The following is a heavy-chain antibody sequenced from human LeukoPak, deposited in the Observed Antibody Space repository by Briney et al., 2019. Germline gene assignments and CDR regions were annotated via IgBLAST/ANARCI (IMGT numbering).Heavy chain of an antibody. Sequence: GASVTVSYKASGGTFSSYAISWVRQAPGQGLEWMGGIIPIFGTANYAQKFQGRVTITTDESTSPAYMELSSLRSEDTAVYYCAVSWDYYYMGVWGKGTTVTVSS. D-gene: IGHD1-26*01. CDR2: IIPIFGTA. CDR1: GGTFSSYA. J-gene: IGHJ6*03. CDR3: AVSWDYYYMGV. V-gene: IGHV1-69*05.